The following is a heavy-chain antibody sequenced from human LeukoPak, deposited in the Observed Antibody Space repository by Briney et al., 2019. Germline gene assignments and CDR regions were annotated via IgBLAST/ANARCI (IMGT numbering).Heavy chain of an antibody. D-gene: IGHD3-22*01. J-gene: IGHJ4*02. CDR1: GGSISSYY. CDR2: IYYSGST. V-gene: IGHV4-39*07. CDR3: ARDPEEQYYYDSSGYFDY. Sequence: PSETLSLTCTVSGGSISSYYWSWIRQPPGKGLEWIGSIYYSGSTYYNPSLKSRVTISVDTSKNQFSLKLSSVTAADTAVYYCARDPEEQYYYDSSGYFDYWGQGTLVTVSS.